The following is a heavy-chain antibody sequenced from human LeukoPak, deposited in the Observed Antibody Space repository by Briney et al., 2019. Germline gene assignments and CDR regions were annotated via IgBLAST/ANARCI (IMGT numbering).Heavy chain of an antibody. Sequence: PGGSLRLSCAASGFTFSGYGMHWVRQAPGKGLGWVTAIRYDGSETAYADSVKGRFTISRDNSKNMLYLQMNSLRVEDTAIYYCARENWNVAKHVLDIWGQGTMVSVAS. CDR2: IRYDGSET. J-gene: IGHJ3*02. V-gene: IGHV3-33*01. D-gene: IGHD1-1*01. CDR1: GFTFSGYG. CDR3: ARENWNVAKHVLDI.